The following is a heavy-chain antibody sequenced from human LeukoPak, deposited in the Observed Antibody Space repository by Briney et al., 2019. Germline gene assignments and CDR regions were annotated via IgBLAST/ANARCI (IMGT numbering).Heavy chain of an antibody. Sequence: PSETLSLTCTVSGGSISSYYWSWIRQPPGKGLEWIGYIYCSGSTNYNPSLKSRVTISVDTSKNQFSLKLSSVTAADTAVYYCARVRVPAAISWFDPWGQGTLVTVSS. CDR2: IYCSGST. CDR3: ARVRVPAAISWFDP. J-gene: IGHJ5*02. D-gene: IGHD2-2*01. CDR1: GGSISSYY. V-gene: IGHV4-59*01.